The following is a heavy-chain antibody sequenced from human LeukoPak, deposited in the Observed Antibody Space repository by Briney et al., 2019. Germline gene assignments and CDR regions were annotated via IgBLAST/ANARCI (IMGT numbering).Heavy chain of an antibody. CDR3: ARSVNDVLRYFDWLPAAFDI. CDR1: GFTFSSYS. J-gene: IGHJ3*02. D-gene: IGHD3-9*01. V-gene: IGHV3-48*04. Sequence: GGSLRLSCAASGFTFSSYSMNWVRQAPGKGLEWVSYISSSSSTLYYADSAKGRFTISRDNAKNSLYLQMNSLRAEDTAVYYCARSVNDVLRYFDWLPAAFDIWGQGTMVTVSS. CDR2: ISSSSSTL.